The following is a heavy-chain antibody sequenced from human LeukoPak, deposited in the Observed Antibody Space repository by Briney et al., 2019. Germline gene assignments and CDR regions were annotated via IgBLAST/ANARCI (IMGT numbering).Heavy chain of an antibody. D-gene: IGHD5-24*01. J-gene: IGHJ4*02. CDR3: ARDSASIIEMATIFDY. V-gene: IGHV3-48*01. Sequence: GGSLRLSCVASGFTFSSYSMNWVRQAPGKGPEWVSYIRDSSSTIYYTDSVKGRFTISRDNAKNSLYLQMNSLRAEDTAVYYCARDSASIIEMATIFDYWGQGTLVTVSS. CDR1: GFTFSSYS. CDR2: IRDSSSTI.